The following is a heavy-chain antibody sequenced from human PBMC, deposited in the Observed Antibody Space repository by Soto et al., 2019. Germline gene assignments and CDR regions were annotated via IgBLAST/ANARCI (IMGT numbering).Heavy chain of an antibody. D-gene: IGHD5-18*01. V-gene: IGHV4-30-4*01. J-gene: IGHJ4*02. CDR3: ARADNTAMVSLDY. CDR2: IYYSGST. Sequence: PSETLSLTCAVSGGSISSSDYYWSWIRQPPGKGLEWIGYIYYSGSTYYNPSLKSRVTISVDTSKNQFSLKLSSVTAADTAVYYCARADNTAMVSLDYWGQGTLVTVSS. CDR1: GGSISSSDYY.